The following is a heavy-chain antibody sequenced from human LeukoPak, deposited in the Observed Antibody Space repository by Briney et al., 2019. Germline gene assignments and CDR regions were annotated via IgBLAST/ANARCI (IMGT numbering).Heavy chain of an antibody. CDR3: ARGGPVLWFGELLSPPPDY. Sequence: GASVKVSCKASGYTFTIYAMNWVRQAPGQGLEWMGWTNTNTGNPTYAQGFTGRFVFSLDTSVSTAYLQISSLKAEDTAVYYCARGGPVLWFGELLSPPPDYWGQGTLVTVSS. J-gene: IGHJ4*02. V-gene: IGHV7-4-1*02. CDR2: TNTNTGNP. D-gene: IGHD3-10*01. CDR1: GYTFTIYA.